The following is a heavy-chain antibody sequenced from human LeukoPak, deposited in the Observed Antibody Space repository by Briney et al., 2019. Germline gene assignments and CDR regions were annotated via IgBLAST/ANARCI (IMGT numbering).Heavy chain of an antibody. J-gene: IGHJ4*02. D-gene: IGHD6-6*01. CDR3: ATDDRPVPH. Sequence: SETLSLTCTVSGGSISSSSYYWGWIRQPPGKGLEWIGSLYYSGIYCSGSTYYNPSLKSRVSISADTSKKQFSLKLNSVTAADTAVYYCATDDRPVPHWGQGTLVTVSS. CDR2: LYYSGIYCSGST. V-gene: IGHV4-39*07. CDR1: GGSISSSSYY.